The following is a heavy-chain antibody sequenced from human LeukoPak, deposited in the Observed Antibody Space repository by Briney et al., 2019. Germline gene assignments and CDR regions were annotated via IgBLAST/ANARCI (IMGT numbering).Heavy chain of an antibody. CDR1: GGSISSSSYY. Sequence: PSETLSLTCTVSGGSISSSSYYWGWIRQPPGKGLEWIGSIYYSGSTYYNPSLKSRVTISVDTSKNQFSLKLSSVTAADTAVYYCARESRPRITMIVVVTPLPFDYWGQGTLVTVSS. CDR2: IYYSGST. D-gene: IGHD3-22*01. CDR3: ARESRPRITMIVVVTPLPFDY. V-gene: IGHV4-39*02. J-gene: IGHJ4*02.